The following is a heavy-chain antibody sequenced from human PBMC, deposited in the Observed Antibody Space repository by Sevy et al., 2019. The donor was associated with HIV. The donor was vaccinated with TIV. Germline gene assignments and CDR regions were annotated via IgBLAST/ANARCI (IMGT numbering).Heavy chain of an antibody. V-gene: IGHV3-11*01. CDR1: GFTFSDYY. J-gene: IGHJ6*02. CDR2: ISGSDGTT. D-gene: IGHD4-17*01. Sequence: GGSLRLSCAASGFTFSDYYMSWIRQAPGKGLEWLSYISGSDGTTYYADSVKGRFTVSRDNAKNSLYLQMNSLRAEDTALYYCARDHVKDGDLGDYYYFAMDVWGQGTTVTVSS. CDR3: ARDHVKDGDLGDYYYFAMDV.